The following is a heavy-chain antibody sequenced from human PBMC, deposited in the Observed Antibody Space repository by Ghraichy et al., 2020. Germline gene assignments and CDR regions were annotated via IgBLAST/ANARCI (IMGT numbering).Heavy chain of an antibody. CDR2: IYSGGST. Sequence: GGSLRLSCAASGFTVSSNYMSWVRQAPGKGLEWVSVIYSGGSTYYADSVKGRFTISRDNSKNTLYLQMNSLRAEDTAVYYCARVGDYGAKGLDYWGQGTLVTVSS. CDR3: ARVGDYGAKGLDY. J-gene: IGHJ4*02. D-gene: IGHD4-17*01. CDR1: GFTVSSNY. V-gene: IGHV3-53*01.